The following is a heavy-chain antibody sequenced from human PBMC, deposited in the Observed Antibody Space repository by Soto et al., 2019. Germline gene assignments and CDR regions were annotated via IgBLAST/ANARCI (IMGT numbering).Heavy chain of an antibody. V-gene: IGHV3-74*01. CDR3: ARAYYGPNGDY. Sequence: GGSLRLSCAASGFTFSSYWMHWVRQAPGKGLVWVSRINSDGISTSYADSVKGRFTISRDNAKNTLYLQMNSLRAEDTAVYYCARAYYGPNGDYWGQGTLVTVSS. J-gene: IGHJ4*02. CDR2: INSDGIST. CDR1: GFTFSSYW. D-gene: IGHD3-22*01.